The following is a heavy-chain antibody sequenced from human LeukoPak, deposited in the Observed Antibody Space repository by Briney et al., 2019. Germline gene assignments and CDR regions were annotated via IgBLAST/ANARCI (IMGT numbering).Heavy chain of an antibody. D-gene: IGHD3-3*01. Sequence: GGSLRLSCAASGFTFSSYGMHWVRQAPGKGLEWVAVIWYDGSNKYYADSVKGRFTISRDNSKNTLYLQMNSLRGEDTAVYYCARCLVFGMVILDYWGQGTLVTVSS. V-gene: IGHV3-33*01. CDR3: ARCLVFGMVILDY. CDR1: GFTFSSYG. CDR2: IWYDGSNK. J-gene: IGHJ4*02.